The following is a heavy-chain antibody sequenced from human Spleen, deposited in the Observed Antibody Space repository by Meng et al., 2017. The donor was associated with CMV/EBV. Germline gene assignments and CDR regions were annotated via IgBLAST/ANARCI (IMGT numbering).Heavy chain of an antibody. D-gene: IGHD6-13*01. CDR2: INHSGST. V-gene: IGHV4-34*01. CDR1: GGSFSGYY. Sequence: SETLSLTCAVYGGSFSGYYWSWIRQPPGKGLEWIGEINHSGSTNYNPSLKSRVTISVDTSKNQFSLKLSSVTAADTAVYYCASAYSSSWYGHWFDPWGQGTQVTVSS. CDR3: ASAYSSSWYGHWFDP. J-gene: IGHJ5*02.